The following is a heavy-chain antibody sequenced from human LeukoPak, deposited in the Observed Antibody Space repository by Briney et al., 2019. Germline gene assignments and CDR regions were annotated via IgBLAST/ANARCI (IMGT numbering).Heavy chain of an antibody. J-gene: IGHJ4*02. D-gene: IGHD3-10*01. CDR1: RYTFTRYY. V-gene: IGHV1-2*02. Sequence: ASGKLSCKAARYTFTRYYMHWVGQAPGQRLQGMGWINPNSGGTNYAQKFQGRVTMTRDTSSSTAYMELSRLRSDDTAVYYCARDLYGSFTMVRGVITDYWGQGTLVTVSS. CDR3: ARDLYGSFTMVRGVITDY. CDR2: INPNSGGT.